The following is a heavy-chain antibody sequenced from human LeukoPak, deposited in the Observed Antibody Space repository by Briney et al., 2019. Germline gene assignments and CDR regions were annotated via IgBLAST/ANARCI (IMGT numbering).Heavy chain of an antibody. CDR3: AKRLGYCSSTSCYDVFDY. D-gene: IGHD2-2*01. CDR2: IIPIFGTA. Sequence: SVKVSCKASGGTFSSYAISWVRQAPGQGLEWMGGIIPIFGTANYAQKFQGRVTITADESTSTAYMELSSLRSEDTAVYYCAKRLGYCSSTSCYDVFDYWGQGTLVTVSS. V-gene: IGHV1-69*13. J-gene: IGHJ4*02. CDR1: GGTFSSYA.